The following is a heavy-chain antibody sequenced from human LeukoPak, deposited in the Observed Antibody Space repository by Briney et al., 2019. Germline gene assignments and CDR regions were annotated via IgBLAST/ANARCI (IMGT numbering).Heavy chain of an antibody. CDR1: GSSISDNYY. Sequence: SETLSLTCTIFGSSISDNYYWGWIRRPPGKGLEWIGSVYYSGSTYYNPSLKSRVTLSVDTSNNHFSLKLRSVTAADTAVYYCARHNYYHFWSTLNWFDPWGQGTLVTVSS. CDR3: ARHNYYHFWSTLNWFDP. CDR2: VYYSGST. J-gene: IGHJ5*02. V-gene: IGHV4-38-2*02. D-gene: IGHD3-3*01.